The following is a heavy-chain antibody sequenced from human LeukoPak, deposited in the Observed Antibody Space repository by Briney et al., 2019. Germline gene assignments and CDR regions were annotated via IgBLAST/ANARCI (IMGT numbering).Heavy chain of an antibody. Sequence: SETLSLTCTVSGGSISSSSYYWGWIRQPPGKGLEWIGSIYYSGSTYYNPSLKSRVTISVDTSKNQFSLKLSSVTAADTAVYYCARLGSTPYYWGQGTLVTVSS. J-gene: IGHJ4*02. CDR2: IYYSGST. D-gene: IGHD2-2*01. CDR1: GGSISSSSYY. CDR3: ARLGSTPYY. V-gene: IGHV4-39*01.